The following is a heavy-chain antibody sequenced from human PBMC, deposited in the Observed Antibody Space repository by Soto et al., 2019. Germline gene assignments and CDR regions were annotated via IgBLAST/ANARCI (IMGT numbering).Heavy chain of an antibody. CDR3: ARQLFYDYIWGIQPTSGAFDI. CDR2: IYYSGST. V-gene: IGHV4-39*01. Sequence: QLQLQESGPGLVKPSETLSLTCTVSGGSISSSSYYWGWIRQPPGKGLEWIGSIYYSGSTYYNPSLKSRVTISVDTSKNQFSLKLSSVTAADTAVYYCARQLFYDYIWGIQPTSGAFDIWGQGTMVTVSS. J-gene: IGHJ3*02. D-gene: IGHD3-16*01. CDR1: GGSISSSSYY.